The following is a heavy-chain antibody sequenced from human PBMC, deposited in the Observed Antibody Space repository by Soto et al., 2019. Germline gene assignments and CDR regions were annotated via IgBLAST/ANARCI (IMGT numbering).Heavy chain of an antibody. V-gene: IGHV3-23*01. D-gene: IGHD4-17*01. CDR2: ISGSGGST. J-gene: IGHJ4*02. Sequence: EVQLLESGGGLVQPGGSLRLSCAASGFTFSVYAMSWVRRAPGKGLECVSGISGSGGSTSYADSVKGRFTISRDNSKTTLSLQMNSLRAEDTAVYYSANALYGGHDYWGPGTLVTVSS. CDR1: GFTFSVYA. CDR3: ANALYGGHDY.